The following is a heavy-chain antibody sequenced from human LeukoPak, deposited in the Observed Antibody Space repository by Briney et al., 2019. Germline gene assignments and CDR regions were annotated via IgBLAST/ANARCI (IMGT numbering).Heavy chain of an antibody. D-gene: IGHD2-2*01. CDR3: TRPSSGTSGYYHYYYMDV. CDR1: GFSFRDNA. V-gene: IGHV3-49*04. CDR2: IRSKGYGGTT. Sequence: PGGSLRLSCTASGFSFRDNAMTWVRQAPGKGLEWLGFIRSKGYGGTTEYAASVKGRFSISRDDSKSIAYLQMNSLKTEDTAVYYCTRPSSGTSGYYHYYYMDVWAEGPRSPSP. J-gene: IGHJ6*03.